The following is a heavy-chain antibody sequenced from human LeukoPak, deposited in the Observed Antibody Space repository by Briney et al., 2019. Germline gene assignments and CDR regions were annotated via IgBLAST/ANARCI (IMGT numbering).Heavy chain of an antibody. V-gene: IGHV1-2*02. CDR1: GYNFNGYF. J-gene: IGHJ4*02. CDR2: INPKSGGT. D-gene: IGHD3-9*01. CDR3: ARSPDILTGEKFDY. Sequence: ASVKVSCKASGYNFNGYFIHWVRQAPGQGLEWMGWINPKSGGTNYAQKFQGRVTMTRDTSISTAYMELSRLRSDDTAVYYCARSPDILTGEKFDYWGQGTLVTVSS.